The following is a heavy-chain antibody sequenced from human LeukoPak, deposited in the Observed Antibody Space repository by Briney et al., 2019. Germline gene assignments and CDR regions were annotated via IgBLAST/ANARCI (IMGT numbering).Heavy chain of an antibody. V-gene: IGHV3-30*02. Sequence: GGSLRLSCAASGFTFSSYGMHWVRQAPGKGLEWVAFIRYDGSNKYYADSVKGRFTISRDNSKNTLYLQMNSLRAEDTAVYYCAKFESDAWYYYGSGSTDFDYWGQGTLVTVSS. J-gene: IGHJ4*02. CDR1: GFTFSSYG. D-gene: IGHD3-10*01. CDR2: IRYDGSNK. CDR3: AKFESDAWYYYGSGSTDFDY.